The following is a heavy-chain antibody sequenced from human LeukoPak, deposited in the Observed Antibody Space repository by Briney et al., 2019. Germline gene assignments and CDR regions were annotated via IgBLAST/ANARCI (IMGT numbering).Heavy chain of an antibody. V-gene: IGHV4-34*01. CDR1: GGSFIGYY. CDR2: INHSGST. J-gene: IGHJ5*02. CDR3: ARHSGGTYYVNFDR. D-gene: IGHD1-26*01. Sequence: SEALSLTCAGCGGSFIGYYWSLLRQPPGKGLEGVGEINHSGSTNYNPSLTSRVPISVDPYKNQFSLKLRSVTAADPAVYYCARHSGGTYYVNFDRWGQGTLVTVPS.